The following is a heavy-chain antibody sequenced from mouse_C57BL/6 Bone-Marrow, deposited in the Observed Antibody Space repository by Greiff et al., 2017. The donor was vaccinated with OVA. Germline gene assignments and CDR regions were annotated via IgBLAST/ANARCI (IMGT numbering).Heavy chain of an antibody. Sequence: QVQLQQPGAELVKPGASVKLSCKASGYTITSSWMHWVKQRPGQGLEWIGMIHPNSGSTNYTEKFKSKATLTVDNSSSTAYLQLSSLTSEDSAVYYCTRDYYWFAYWGQGTLVTVSA. V-gene: IGHV1-64*01. CDR2: IHPNSGST. CDR3: TRDYYWFAY. J-gene: IGHJ3*01. CDR1: GYTITSSW. D-gene: IGHD2-1*01.